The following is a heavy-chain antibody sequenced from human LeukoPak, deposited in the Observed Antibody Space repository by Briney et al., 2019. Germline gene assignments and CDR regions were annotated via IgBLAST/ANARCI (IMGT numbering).Heavy chain of an antibody. CDR3: ARSLQAPLLVAATAFDY. CDR1: GFTFSSYA. V-gene: IGHV3-30-3*01. D-gene: IGHD2-15*01. Sequence: GGSLRLSCAASGFTFSSYATHGVCQAPGKGLGWVVVISYDGSNKYCADSVKGRFTISRDNSKNTLYLQMNSLRAEDTAVYYCARSLQAPLLVAATAFDYWGQGTLVTVSS. J-gene: IGHJ4*02. CDR2: ISYDGSNK.